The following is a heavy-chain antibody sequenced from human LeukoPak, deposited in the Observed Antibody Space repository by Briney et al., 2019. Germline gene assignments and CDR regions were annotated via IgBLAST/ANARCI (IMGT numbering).Heavy chain of an antibody. CDR3: AKAYNWRSEYPGATAY. V-gene: IGHV3-23*01. Sequence: GGSLRLSCTTSGFTFGDYAMSWVRQAPGKGLEWVSGISGSGGGTYYADSLKGRFTISRDNSNNTLYLQMNSLRAEDTAVYYCAKAYNWRSEYPGATAYWGQGTLVTVSS. CDR2: ISGSGGGT. J-gene: IGHJ4*02. CDR1: GFTFGDYA. D-gene: IGHD1-20*01.